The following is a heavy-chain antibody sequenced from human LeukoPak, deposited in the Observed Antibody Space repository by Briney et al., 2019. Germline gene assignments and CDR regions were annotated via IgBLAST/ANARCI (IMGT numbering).Heavy chain of an antibody. J-gene: IGHJ4*02. CDR2: ISSSGSTI. CDR3: ARDNSRGSGSYYLDY. D-gene: IGHD3-10*01. Sequence: PGGSLRLSCAASGFTFSSYEMNWVRQAPGKGLEWVSYISSSGSTIYYADSVKGRFTISRDNAKNSLYLQVNSLRAEDTAVYYCARDNSRGSGSYYLDYWGQGTLVTVSS. V-gene: IGHV3-48*03. CDR1: GFTFSSYE.